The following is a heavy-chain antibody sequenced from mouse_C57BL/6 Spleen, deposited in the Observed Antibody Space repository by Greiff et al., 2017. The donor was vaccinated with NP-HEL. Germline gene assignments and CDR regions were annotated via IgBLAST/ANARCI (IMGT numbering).Heavy chain of an antibody. Sequence: EVKLVESEGGLVQPGSSMKLSCTASGFTFSDYYMAWVRQVPEKGLEWVANINYDGSSTYYLDSLKSRFIISRDNAKNNLYLQMSSLKSEDTATYYCAREDYYGSSPYAMDYWGQGTSVTVSS. CDR2: INYDGSST. CDR3: AREDYYGSSPYAMDY. D-gene: IGHD1-1*01. CDR1: GFTFSDYY. V-gene: IGHV5-16*01. J-gene: IGHJ4*01.